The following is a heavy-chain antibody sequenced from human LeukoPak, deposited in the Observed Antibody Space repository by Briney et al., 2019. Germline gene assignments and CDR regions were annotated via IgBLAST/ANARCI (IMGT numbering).Heavy chain of an antibody. Sequence: GGSLRLSCAASGFTFSNYNMNRVRQPPGKGLQWVSYISSSSNIIYYADSVKGRFTISRDNAKNSLFLQMNSLRAEDTAVYYCARDFARESTIDYWGQGTLVTVSS. CDR2: ISSSSNII. J-gene: IGHJ4*02. V-gene: IGHV3-48*01. D-gene: IGHD3-10*01. CDR1: GFTFSNYN. CDR3: ARDFARESTIDY.